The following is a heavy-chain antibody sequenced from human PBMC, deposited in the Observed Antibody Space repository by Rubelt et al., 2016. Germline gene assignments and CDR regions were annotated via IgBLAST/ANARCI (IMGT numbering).Heavy chain of an antibody. V-gene: IGHV4-39*02. J-gene: IGHJ4*02. Sequence: LSLKSRVTISVDTSKNQFSLKLSSVTAADTAVYYCARERDFWSGYYRKDYFDYWGQGTLVTVSA. D-gene: IGHD3-3*01. CDR3: ARERDFWSGYYRKDYFDY.